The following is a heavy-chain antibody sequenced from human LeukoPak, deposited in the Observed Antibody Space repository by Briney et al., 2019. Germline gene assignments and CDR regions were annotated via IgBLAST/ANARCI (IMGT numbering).Heavy chain of an antibody. V-gene: IGHV3-48*03. CDR2: ISSSGSTI. J-gene: IGHJ4*02. CDR1: RFTFSSYG. Sequence: AGGSLRLSCAASRFTFSSYGMHWVRQAPGKGLEWVSYISSSGSTIYYADSVKGRFTISRDNAKNSLYLQMNSLRAEDTAVYYCAKGPGYYYYWGQGTLVTVSS. D-gene: IGHD3-22*01. CDR3: AKGPGYYYY.